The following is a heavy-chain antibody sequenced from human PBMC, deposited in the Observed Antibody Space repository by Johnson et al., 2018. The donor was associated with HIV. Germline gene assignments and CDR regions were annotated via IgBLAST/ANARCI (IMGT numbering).Heavy chain of an antibody. Sequence: VHLVESGGGLIQPGGSLRLSCAASGFTVSSNYMSWVRQAPGKGLEWVSVIYSGGSTYYADSMTGRFTISRDNSKNTLYLQMNSLKAEDTAVYYCARESSAGEYSYGIIWGQGTMVTVSS. V-gene: IGHV3-66*03. CDR2: IYSGGST. J-gene: IGHJ3*02. CDR3: ARESSAGEYSYGII. D-gene: IGHD5-18*01. CDR1: GFTVSSNY.